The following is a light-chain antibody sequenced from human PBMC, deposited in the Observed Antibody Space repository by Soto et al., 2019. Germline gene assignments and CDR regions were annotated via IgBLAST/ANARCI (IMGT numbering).Light chain of an antibody. CDR3: RSYTSSSTLVV. CDR2: DVS. J-gene: IGLJ2*01. V-gene: IGLV2-14*01. CDR1: SSDVGGYSF. Sequence: QSVLTQPASVSGSPGQSITISCTGTSSDVGGYSFVSWYQQHPGKAPKLMIYDVSNRPSGVSNRFSGSKSGNTASLTISGLQAEDEADYYCRSYTSSSTLVVFGGGTKLTVL.